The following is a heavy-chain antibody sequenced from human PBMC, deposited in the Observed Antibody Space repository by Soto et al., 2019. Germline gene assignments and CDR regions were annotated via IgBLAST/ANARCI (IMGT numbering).Heavy chain of an antibody. CDR3: AHMLSRDLGSGYYFDY. V-gene: IGHV2-5*02. Sequence: SVPTLVNPTQTLTLTCTFSGFSLSTSGVGVGWIRQPPGKALEWLALIYWDDDKRYSPSLKSRLTITKDTSKNQVVLTMTNMDPVDTATYYCAHMLSRDLGSGYYFDYWGQGTLVTVSS. CDR2: IYWDDDK. J-gene: IGHJ4*02. CDR1: GFSLSTSGVG. D-gene: IGHD3-10*01.